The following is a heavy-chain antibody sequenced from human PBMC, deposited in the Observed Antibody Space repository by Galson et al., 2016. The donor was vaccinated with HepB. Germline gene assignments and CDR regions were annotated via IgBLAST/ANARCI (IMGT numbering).Heavy chain of an antibody. V-gene: IGHV3-23*01. CDR1: GFTFNNYA. J-gene: IGHJ6*02. CDR3: AKDRGIGYSYGYSSEYYGMDV. Sequence: SLRLSCAASGFTFNNYAMNWVRQAPGKGLEWVSAISGSGGYTYYAGSVKGRFTISRVNSKHTLYLQMDRLRVEDTAVYYCAKDRGIGYSYGYSSEYYGMDVWGPGTTVTVSS. D-gene: IGHD5-18*01. CDR2: ISGSGGYT.